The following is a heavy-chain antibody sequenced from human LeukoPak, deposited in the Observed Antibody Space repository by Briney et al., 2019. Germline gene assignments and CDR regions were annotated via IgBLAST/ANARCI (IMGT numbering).Heavy chain of an antibody. V-gene: IGHV3-21*01. CDR3: ASQSGETYYDFWSGYSLYFDY. J-gene: IGHJ4*02. CDR2: ISSSSSYI. D-gene: IGHD3-3*01. CDR1: GFTFSSYS. Sequence: PGGSLRLSCAASGFTFSSYSMNWVRQAPGKGLEWVSSISSSSSYIYYAVSVKGRFTISRDNAKNSLYLQMNSLRAEDTAVYYCASQSGETYYDFWSGYSLYFDYWGQGTLVTVSS.